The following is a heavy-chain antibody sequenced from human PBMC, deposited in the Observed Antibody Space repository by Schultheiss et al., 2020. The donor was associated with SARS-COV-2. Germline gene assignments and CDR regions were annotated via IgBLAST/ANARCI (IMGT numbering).Heavy chain of an antibody. V-gene: IGHV4-34*01. D-gene: IGHD2-15*01. CDR3: ARYCSGCSCYSAY. CDR1: GGSFSGYY. CDR2: INHSGST. Sequence: SETLSLTCAVYGGSFSGYYWSWIRQPPGKGLEWIGEINHSGSTNYNPSLKSRVTISVDTSKNQFSLKLSSVTAADTAVYYCARYCSGCSCYSAYWGQGTLVTVSS. J-gene: IGHJ4*02.